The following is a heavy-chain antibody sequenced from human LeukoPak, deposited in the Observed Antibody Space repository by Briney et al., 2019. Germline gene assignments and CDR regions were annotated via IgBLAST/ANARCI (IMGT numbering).Heavy chain of an antibody. Sequence: SETLSLTCAVYGGSFSAYYWSWIRQPPGKGLEWIGEINDNGSTNYSPSLKSRITISVDTSQNQFSLKLSSVTAADTAVYYCTKGRGIWGQGTLVTVSS. D-gene: IGHD3-10*01. V-gene: IGHV4-34*01. CDR1: GGSFSAYY. CDR2: INDNGST. J-gene: IGHJ4*02. CDR3: TKGRGI.